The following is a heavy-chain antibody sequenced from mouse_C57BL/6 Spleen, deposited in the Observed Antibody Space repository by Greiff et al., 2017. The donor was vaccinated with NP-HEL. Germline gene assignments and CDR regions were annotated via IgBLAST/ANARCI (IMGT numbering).Heavy chain of an antibody. CDR1: GFTFSNYW. CDR3: TSQTAQANYFDY. Sequence: EVMLVESGGGLVQPGGSMKLSCVASGFTFSNYWMNWVRQSPEKGLEWVAQIRLKSDNYATHYAESVKGRFTISRDDSKSSVYLQMNNLRAEDTGIYYCTSQTAQANYFDYWGQGTTLTVSS. CDR2: IRLKSDNYAT. D-gene: IGHD3-2*02. V-gene: IGHV6-3*01. J-gene: IGHJ2*01.